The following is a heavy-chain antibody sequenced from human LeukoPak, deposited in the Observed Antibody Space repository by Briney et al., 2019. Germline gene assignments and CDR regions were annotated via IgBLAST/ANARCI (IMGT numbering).Heavy chain of an antibody. CDR3: AGLPMITFGGVN. V-gene: IGHV3-23*01. CDR2: ISSSTGST. J-gene: IGHJ4*02. D-gene: IGHD3-16*01. CDR1: GFTFSRYA. Sequence: GGSLRLSCAASGFTFSRYAMGWVRQAPGKGLEWVSLISSSTGSTYYADFVKGRFTISRDNSKNMLYLQMNSLRAEDTAVYYCAGLPMITFGGVNWGQGTLVTVSS.